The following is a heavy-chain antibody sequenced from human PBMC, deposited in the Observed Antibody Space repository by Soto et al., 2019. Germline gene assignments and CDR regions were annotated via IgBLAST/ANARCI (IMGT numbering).Heavy chain of an antibody. CDR3: AREQGLRPGGGGTEPLDI. D-gene: IGHD6-25*01. CDR1: GYSFTSQY. J-gene: IGHJ3*02. Sequence: QVQLVQSGAEVEKPGASVKISCKASGYSFTSQYVHWVRQAPGQGLEWMGIINPNGGSTTYAQKFQGRVTMTRATSTRPGPREASSLPSEAPAAFYVAREQGLRPGGGGTEPLDIWGQGTMVTVAS. CDR2: INPNGGST. V-gene: IGHV1-46*03.